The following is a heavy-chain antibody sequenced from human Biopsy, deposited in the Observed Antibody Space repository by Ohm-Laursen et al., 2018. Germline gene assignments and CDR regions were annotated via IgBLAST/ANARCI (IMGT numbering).Heavy chain of an antibody. Sequence: EASVKVSCKVSGYTLTELSMHWVRQAPGRGLGWMGGFAPENGKTIYAQKFQGRVTMTEDTSTDTAYMELSSLRSEDTAVYYCAADINVWNVNYWGQGTQVTVSS. D-gene: IGHD1-1*01. V-gene: IGHV1-24*01. CDR3: AADINVWNVNY. CDR1: GYTLTELS. CDR2: FAPENGKT. J-gene: IGHJ4*02.